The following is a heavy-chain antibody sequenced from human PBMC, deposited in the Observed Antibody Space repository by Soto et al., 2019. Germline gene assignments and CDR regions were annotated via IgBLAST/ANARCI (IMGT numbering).Heavy chain of an antibody. J-gene: IGHJ5*02. CDR2: ISAYNGNT. D-gene: IGHD2-2*01. CDR3: ARDPSYCSSTSCYHDVPWFYP. Sequence: ASVKVSCKASGYTFTSYGISWVRQAPGQGLEWMGWISAYNGNTNYAQKLQGRVTMTTDTSTSTAYMELRSLRSDDTAVYYCARDPSYCSSTSCYHDVPWFYPWGQGTLVAVSS. V-gene: IGHV1-18*04. CDR1: GYTFTSYG.